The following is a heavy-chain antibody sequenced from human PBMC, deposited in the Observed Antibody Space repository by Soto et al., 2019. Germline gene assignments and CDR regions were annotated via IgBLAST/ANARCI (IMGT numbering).Heavy chain of an antibody. Sequence: GASVKVSCKASGYTFTSYAMYWVRQAPGQRLEWMGWINAGNGNTKYSQKFQGRVTITRDTSASTAYMELSSLRSEDTAVYYCARGVGSGLSDYWGQGTLVTVSS. V-gene: IGHV1-3*01. CDR3: ARGVGSGLSDY. CDR1: GYTFTSYA. CDR2: INAGNGNT. J-gene: IGHJ4*02. D-gene: IGHD1-26*01.